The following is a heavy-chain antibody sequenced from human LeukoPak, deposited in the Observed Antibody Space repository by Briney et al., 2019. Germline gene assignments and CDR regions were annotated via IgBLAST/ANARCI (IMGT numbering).Heavy chain of an antibody. Sequence: GGSLRLSCAASGFTFSSYAMSWVRQAPGKGLEWVSAISGSGGSTYYADSVKGRFTISRDNSKNTLYLQMNSLRAEDTAVYYCAKVSTGSGSNRHFDYWGQGTLVTVSS. CDR3: AKVSTGSGSNRHFDY. D-gene: IGHD3-10*01. J-gene: IGHJ4*02. CDR1: GFTFSSYA. V-gene: IGHV3-23*01. CDR2: ISGSGGST.